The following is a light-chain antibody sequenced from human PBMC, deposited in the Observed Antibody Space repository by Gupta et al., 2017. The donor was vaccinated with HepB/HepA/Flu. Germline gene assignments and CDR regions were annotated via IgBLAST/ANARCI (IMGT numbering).Light chain of an antibody. CDR1: SSNVGSYNF. J-gene: IGLJ2*01. CDR3: CSYAVGSILL. CDR2: EVT. Sequence: QSALTQPASVSGSPGQSITISCTGTSSNVGSYNFVTWYQQHPGKAPKLMIYEVTKRPSGVSNRFSGSKSGNTASLTISGLQAEDEADYYCCSYAVGSILLFGGGTKLTVL. V-gene: IGLV2-23*02.